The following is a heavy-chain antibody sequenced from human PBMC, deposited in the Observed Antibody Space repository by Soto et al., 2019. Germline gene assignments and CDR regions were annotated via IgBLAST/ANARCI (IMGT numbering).Heavy chain of an antibody. CDR1: GVTFSTYS. J-gene: IGHJ4*02. CDR2: IGGSGSTM. D-gene: IGHD4-17*01. Sequence: GSLRVSCAASGVTFSTYSMNWVRQAPGKGLEWASYIGGSGSTMYYADSVKGRFIISRDNVKNLMYLQMNSLSAAHTALYYCASLLSNDYPIDYWGEGTLVTVSP. V-gene: IGHV3-48*01. CDR3: ASLLSNDYPIDY.